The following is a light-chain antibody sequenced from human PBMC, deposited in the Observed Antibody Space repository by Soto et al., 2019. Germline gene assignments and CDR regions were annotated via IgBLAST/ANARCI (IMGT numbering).Light chain of an antibody. CDR2: NVS. V-gene: IGKV2-30*01. J-gene: IGKJ1*01. Sequence: DVGMTQSPLSLPVTLGQPASISCRSSQSLVYSDGNTYLNWFQQRPGQSPRRLFYNVSNRDSGVPDRFSGGGSGTDFTLKISRVEAEDVGIYYCMQGTHWPWTFGQETKVDIK. CDR1: QSLVYSDGNTY. CDR3: MQGTHWPWT.